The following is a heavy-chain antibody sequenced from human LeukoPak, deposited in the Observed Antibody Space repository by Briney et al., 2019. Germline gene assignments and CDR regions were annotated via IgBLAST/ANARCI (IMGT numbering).Heavy chain of an antibody. D-gene: IGHD4-17*01. CDR3: ARDNDLRYGVGFEY. J-gene: IGHJ4*02. CDR2: IYHSGST. V-gene: IGHV4-30-2*05. Sequence: SETLSLTCTVSDGSISSGSYYWSWIRQPPGKGLEWIGYIYHSGSTYCNPSLKSRVTISVDTSKNQFSLKLNSVTAADTAVYYCARDNDLRYGVGFEYWGQGTLVTVSS. CDR1: DGSISSGSYY.